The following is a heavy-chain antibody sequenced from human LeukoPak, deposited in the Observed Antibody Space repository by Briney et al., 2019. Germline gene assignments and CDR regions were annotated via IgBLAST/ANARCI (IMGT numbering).Heavy chain of an antibody. CDR2: ILPIIGTA. V-gene: IGHV1-69*01. Sequence: SSVKVSCKASGGTFSRYAISWVRQAPGQGLEWTGGILPIIGTANYAQKFQGRVTITADESTSTAYMELSSLRSEDTAVYYSATSRIAVAGTGLDYWGQGTLVTVSS. CDR3: ATSRIAVAGTGLDY. D-gene: IGHD6-19*01. J-gene: IGHJ4*02. CDR1: GGTFSRYA.